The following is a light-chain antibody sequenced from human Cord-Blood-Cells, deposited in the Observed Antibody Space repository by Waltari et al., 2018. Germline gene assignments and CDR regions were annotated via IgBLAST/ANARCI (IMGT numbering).Light chain of an antibody. CDR2: DVS. CDR3: SSYTSSSTLV. CDR1: SSDVVGYNY. J-gene: IGLJ3*02. V-gene: IGLV2-14*01. Sequence: QSALTQPASVSGSPGQSITISCTGTSSDVVGYNYFSWYQQHPGQAPTLMIYDVSTRPSGVSNRFSGSKSGNTAPLTISGLQAEDEADYYCSSYTSSSTLVFGGGTKLTVL.